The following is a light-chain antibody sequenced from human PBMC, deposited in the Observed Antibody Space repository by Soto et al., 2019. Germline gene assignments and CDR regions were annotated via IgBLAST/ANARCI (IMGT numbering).Light chain of an antibody. V-gene: IGKV3-15*01. CDR1: QSVSSN. J-gene: IGKJ5*01. CDR3: QQYNNWPPIT. CDR2: GAS. Sequence: EIMMAQSPTTLSVSPGERATLSCRASQSVSSNLAWYQQKPGQAPRLLIYGASTRATGIPARFSGSGSGTEFTLTISSLQSEDFAVYFRQQYNNWPPITFGQGTRLEIK.